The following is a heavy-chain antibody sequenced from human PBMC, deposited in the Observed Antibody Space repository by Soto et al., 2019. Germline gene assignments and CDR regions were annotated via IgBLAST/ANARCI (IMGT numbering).Heavy chain of an antibody. CDR1: GLSVSSSD. J-gene: IGHJ5*02. D-gene: IGHD2-2*01. V-gene: IGHV3-53*01. CDR3: STSSRNEYHFAMDA. Sequence: GGSLRLSCAASGLSVSSSDMSWVRQAPGKGLEWVSVIYSGGSTHDADSVKGRFTIPRDNSKNTVHLQMNSLRVDDTAVYFCSTSSRNEYHFAMDAWGQGTLVTVSS. CDR2: IYSGGST.